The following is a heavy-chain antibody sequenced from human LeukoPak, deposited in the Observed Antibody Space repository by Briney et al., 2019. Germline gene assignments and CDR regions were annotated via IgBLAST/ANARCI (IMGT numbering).Heavy chain of an antibody. Sequence: GASVKVSCKASGYTFTRYGISWVRQAPGQGLGWMGWITAYNGNTNCAQKFQGRVTMTTDTSTSTAYMELTSLRSDDTAVYYCARSYCSSSICYARATGWFDPWGQGTLVTVSS. CDR2: ITAYNGNT. CDR3: ARSYCSSSICYARATGWFDP. CDR1: GYTFTRYG. J-gene: IGHJ5*02. D-gene: IGHD2-2*01. V-gene: IGHV1-18*01.